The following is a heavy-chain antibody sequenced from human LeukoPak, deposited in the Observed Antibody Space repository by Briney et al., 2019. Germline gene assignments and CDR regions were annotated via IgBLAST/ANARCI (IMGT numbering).Heavy chain of an antibody. CDR3: ARAAVAGPGHHFDY. CDR2: TYYRSKWYN. V-gene: IGHV6-1*01. D-gene: IGHD6-19*01. CDR1: GDSVSSNSAA. J-gene: IGHJ4*02. Sequence: SQTLSLTCAISGDSVSSNSAAWNWIRQSPSRGLEWLGRTYYRSKWYNDYAVSVKGRITINPDTSKNQFSLQLNSVTPEDTAVYYCARAAVAGPGHHFDYWGQGTLVTVSS.